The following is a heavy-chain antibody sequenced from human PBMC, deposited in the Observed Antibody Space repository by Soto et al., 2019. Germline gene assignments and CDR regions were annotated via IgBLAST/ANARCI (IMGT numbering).Heavy chain of an antibody. V-gene: IGHV3-11*01. CDR1: GFTFSDSY. J-gene: IGHJ5*02. CDR2: ISSSTNTI. Sequence: GGSLRLSCAASGFTFSDSYMGWIRQAPGKGLEWVSYISSSTNTISYADSLKGRFTISRDNAKNTLYLQMNSLRAEDTAVYYCAKRDYGAPRWFDPWGQGTLVTVSS. D-gene: IGHD4-17*01. CDR3: AKRDYGAPRWFDP.